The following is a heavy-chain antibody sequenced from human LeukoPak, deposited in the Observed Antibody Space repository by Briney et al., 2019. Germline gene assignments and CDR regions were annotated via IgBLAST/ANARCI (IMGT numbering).Heavy chain of an antibody. CDR1: GYTFTGYY. CDR3: AREGQYGDYVDY. Sequence: ASVKVSCKASGYTFTGYYMHWVRQAPGQGLEWMGWINPNSGGTNYAQKFQGWVTMTRDTSISTAYMELSRLRSDDTAVYYCAREGQYGDYVDYWGQGTLVTVSS. D-gene: IGHD4-17*01. V-gene: IGHV1-2*04. J-gene: IGHJ4*02. CDR2: INPNSGGT.